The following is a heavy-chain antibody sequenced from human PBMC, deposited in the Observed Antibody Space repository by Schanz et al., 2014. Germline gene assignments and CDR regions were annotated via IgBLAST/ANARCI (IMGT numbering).Heavy chain of an antibody. CDR1: GFTFSSHW. Sequence: EVQLLESGGGLVQPGGSLRLSCAASGFTFSSHWMHWVRQAPGKGLEWVSAISGSGGSTYYADSVKGRFTISRDNSKNTLYLQMNSLRAEDTAVYYCAKYRGYYRVSGSYRELEYWGQGTLVTVSS. CDR2: ISGSGGST. CDR3: AKYRGYYRVSGSYRELEY. J-gene: IGHJ4*02. D-gene: IGHD3-10*01. V-gene: IGHV3-23*01.